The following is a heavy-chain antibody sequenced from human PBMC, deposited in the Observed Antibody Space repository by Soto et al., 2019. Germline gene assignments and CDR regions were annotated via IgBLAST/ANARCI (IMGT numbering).Heavy chain of an antibody. CDR3: ARGYYDSSGYYQLFDY. CDR1: GFTFSSYG. J-gene: IGHJ4*02. Sequence: QVQLVESGGGVVQPGRSLRLSCAASGFTFSSYGMHWVRQAPGKGLEWVAVIWYDGSNKYYADSVKGRFTISRDNSKNTLYLQMNSLRAEDTAVYYCARGYYDSSGYYQLFDYWGQGTLVTVSS. CDR2: IWYDGSNK. D-gene: IGHD3-22*01. V-gene: IGHV3-33*01.